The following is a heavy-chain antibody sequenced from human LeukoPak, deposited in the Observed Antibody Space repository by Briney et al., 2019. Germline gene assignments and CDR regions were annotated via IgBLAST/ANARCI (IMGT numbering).Heavy chain of an antibody. Sequence: SETLSLTCAVYGGSFSSYYWSWIRQPPGKGLEWIGEINHSGSTNYNPSLKSRVTISVDTSKNQFSLKLSSVTAADTAVYYCARGLYSSSPVDYWGQGTLVTVSS. CDR3: ARGLYSSSPVDY. CDR1: GGSFSSYY. CDR2: INHSGST. D-gene: IGHD6-6*01. J-gene: IGHJ4*02. V-gene: IGHV4-34*01.